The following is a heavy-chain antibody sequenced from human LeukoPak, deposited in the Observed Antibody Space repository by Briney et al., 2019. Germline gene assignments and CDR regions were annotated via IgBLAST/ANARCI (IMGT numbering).Heavy chain of an antibody. CDR1: GFTFSSYW. Sequence: PRGSLRLSCAASGFTFSSYWMSWVRQAPGKGLEWVANIKQDGSEKYYVDSVKGRFTISRDNAKNSLYLQMNSLRAEDTAVYYCARGIAVAGYYYYMDVWGKGTTVTVSS. D-gene: IGHD6-19*01. V-gene: IGHV3-7*01. J-gene: IGHJ6*03. CDR2: IKQDGSEK. CDR3: ARGIAVAGYYYYMDV.